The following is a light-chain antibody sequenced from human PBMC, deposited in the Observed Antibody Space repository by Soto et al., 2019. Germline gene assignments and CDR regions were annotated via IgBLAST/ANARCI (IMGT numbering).Light chain of an antibody. CDR2: DAS. CDR1: QSISNW. Sequence: DIQMTQSPSTLSASVGDRVTITCRASQSISNWLAWYQQRPGKAPKLLIYDASSLESGVPSRFRGSGSGTEHTLSISSLQPDDFATYYCQQYSSYPYTFGQGTKLEIK. CDR3: QQYSSYPYT. V-gene: IGKV1-5*01. J-gene: IGKJ2*01.